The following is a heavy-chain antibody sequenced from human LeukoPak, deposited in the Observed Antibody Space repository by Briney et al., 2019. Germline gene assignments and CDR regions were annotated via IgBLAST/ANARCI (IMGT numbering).Heavy chain of an antibody. V-gene: IGHV3-23*01. CDR3: AQGPGRWKSGSYYMDY. CDR2: MSASGSAT. Sequence: GGSLRLSCAASGFSVSRNYMTWVRQAPGKGLEWVSAMSASGSATYYADSVKGRFTISRDNSKSTLYLQMNSLGAEDAAVYFCAQGPGRWKSGSYYMDYWGQGTLVTVSS. D-gene: IGHD1-26*01. CDR1: GFSVSRNY. J-gene: IGHJ4*02.